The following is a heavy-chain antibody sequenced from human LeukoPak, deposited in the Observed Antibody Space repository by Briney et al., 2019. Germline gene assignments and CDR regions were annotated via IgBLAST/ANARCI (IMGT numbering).Heavy chain of an antibody. J-gene: IGHJ5*02. CDR2: IYTSGST. D-gene: IGHD5-18*01. Sequence: PSETLSLTCTVSGGSISSYYWSWIRQPAGKGLEWIGRIYTSGSTNYNPSLRSRVTISVDTSKNQFSLKLSSVTAADTAVYYCARGGIQLWSNNWVDPWGQGILVTVSS. V-gene: IGHV4-4*07. CDR3: ARGGIQLWSNNWVDP. CDR1: GGSISSYY.